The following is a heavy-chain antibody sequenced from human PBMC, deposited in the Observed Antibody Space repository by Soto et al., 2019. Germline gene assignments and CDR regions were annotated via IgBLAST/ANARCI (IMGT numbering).Heavy chain of an antibody. V-gene: IGHV4-4*02. CDR2: IYHSGST. J-gene: IGHJ6*02. CDR1: GGSISSSNW. CDR3: ARLVVAATLYYYYGMDV. Sequence: SETLSLTCAVSGGSISSSNWWSWVRQPPGKGLEWIGEIYHSGSTIYNPSLKSRVTISVDKSKNQFSLKLSSVTAADTAVYYCARLVVAATLYYYYGMDVWGQGTTVTVSS. D-gene: IGHD2-15*01.